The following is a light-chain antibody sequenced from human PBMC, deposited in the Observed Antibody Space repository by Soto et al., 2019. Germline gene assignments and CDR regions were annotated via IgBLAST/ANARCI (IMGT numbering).Light chain of an antibody. V-gene: IGKV3-15*01. CDR2: FAS. CDR1: QSVSTN. J-gene: IGKJ1*01. CDR3: QQYYKWPRT. Sequence: VMTQSPATLSLSPGERAALSCRASQSVSTNLAWYQQKPGQPPRLLIYFASTRATAVPARFTAGGSGTEFTLTISSLQSDDLAVYYCQQYYKWPRTFGQGTKVEIK.